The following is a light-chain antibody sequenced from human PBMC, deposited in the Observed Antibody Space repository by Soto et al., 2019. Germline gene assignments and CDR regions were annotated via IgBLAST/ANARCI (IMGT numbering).Light chain of an antibody. CDR2: GAS. J-gene: IGKJ5*01. Sequence: EIVLTQSPDTLSLSPGERATLSRRASQRITSTFLAWYQQKPGQAPRLLIYGASNRATGVPARFSGSGSGTDFTLTISSLQSEDFAVYYCQQYNNWPPITFGQGTRLEIK. CDR1: QRITST. V-gene: IGKV3-15*01. CDR3: QQYNNWPPIT.